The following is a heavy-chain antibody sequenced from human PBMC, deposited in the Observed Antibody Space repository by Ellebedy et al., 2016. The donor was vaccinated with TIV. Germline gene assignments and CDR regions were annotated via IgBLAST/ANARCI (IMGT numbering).Heavy chain of an antibody. Sequence: PGGSLRLSCAASGFTFDYYWMHWIRQAPGKGLVWVSRIKGDGSDTRYADFVEGRFTISRDNAKDTLYLQMNKVRAEDTAVYYCVRDGHSYNFDYWGQGSLVAVSS. J-gene: IGHJ4*02. D-gene: IGHD4-23*01. CDR3: VRDGHSYNFDY. V-gene: IGHV3-74*01. CDR2: IKGDGSDT. CDR1: GFTFDYYW.